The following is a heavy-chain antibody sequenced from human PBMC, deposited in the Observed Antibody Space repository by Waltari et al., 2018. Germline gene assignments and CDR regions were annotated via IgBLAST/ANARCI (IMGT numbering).Heavy chain of an antibody. CDR2: INPNSGGT. J-gene: IGHJ3*02. CDR3: TGTNIAAAGPDAFDI. V-gene: IGHV1-2*06. Sequence: QVQLVQSGAEVKKPGASVKVSCKASGYTLTGSYMHWVRQAPGQGLEWMGRINPNSGGTNYALKFQGRVTMTRDTSISTAYMELSRLRSDDTAVYYCTGTNIAAAGPDAFDIWGQGTMVTVSS. D-gene: IGHD6-13*01. CDR1: GYTLTGSY.